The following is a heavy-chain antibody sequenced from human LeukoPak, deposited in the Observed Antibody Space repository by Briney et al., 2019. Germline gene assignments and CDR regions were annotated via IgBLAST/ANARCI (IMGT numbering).Heavy chain of an antibody. CDR3: ARVDGEGGYSLTGPSYYYYYMDV. CDR1: GGSISSHY. J-gene: IGHJ6*03. Sequence: SETLSLTCTVSGGSISSHYWSWIRQPPGKGLEWIGYIYYSGSTNYNPSLKSRVTISVDTSKNQFSLKLSSVTAADTAVYYCARVDGEGGYSLTGPSYYYYYMDVWGKGTTVTVSS. D-gene: IGHD3-22*01. CDR2: IYYSGST. V-gene: IGHV4-59*11.